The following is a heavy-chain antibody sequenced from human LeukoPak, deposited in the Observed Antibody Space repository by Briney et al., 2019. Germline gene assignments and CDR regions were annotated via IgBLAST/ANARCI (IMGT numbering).Heavy chain of an antibody. D-gene: IGHD3-3*01. CDR1: GFTFSIYA. CDR2: ISGSGCCA. CDR3: ATDDDFWSGSPLFDY. Sequence: GGSLRLSCAASGFTFSIYAMSWVRQAPGKGLEWVSAISGSGCCAYYADSVKGRFTISRDNSKNTLYLQMNSLRAEDTAVYYCATDDDFWSGSPLFDYWGQGALVTVSS. V-gene: IGHV3-23*01. J-gene: IGHJ4*02.